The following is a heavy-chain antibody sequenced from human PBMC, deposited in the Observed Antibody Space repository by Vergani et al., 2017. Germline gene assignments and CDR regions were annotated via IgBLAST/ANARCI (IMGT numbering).Heavy chain of an antibody. J-gene: IGHJ4*02. Sequence: QVQLVQSGAEVKKPGASVKVSCKASGGTFSSYAISWVRQAPGQGLEWMGRIIPILGIANYAQKFQGRVTITADKSTSTAYMERSRLRSDDTAVYYCARVDGGDFWSGYRGEPYYFDYWGQGTLVTVSS. CDR1: GGTFSSYA. D-gene: IGHD3-3*01. CDR2: IIPILGIA. CDR3: ARVDGGDFWSGYRGEPYYFDY. V-gene: IGHV1-69*04.